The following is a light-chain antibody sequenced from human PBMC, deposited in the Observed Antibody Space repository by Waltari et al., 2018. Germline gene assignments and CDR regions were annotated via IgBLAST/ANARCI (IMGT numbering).Light chain of an antibody. Sequence: EIVLTPSPGTLSLSPGERATLSCRASQSVSSSYLAWYQQKPGQAPRLLIYGASSRATGIPDRFSGSGSETDFTLTISRLEPEDFAVYYCQQYGSSHTYTFGQGTTVEIK. CDR1: QSVSSSY. CDR3: QQYGSSHTYT. J-gene: IGKJ1*01. V-gene: IGKV3-20*01. CDR2: GAS.